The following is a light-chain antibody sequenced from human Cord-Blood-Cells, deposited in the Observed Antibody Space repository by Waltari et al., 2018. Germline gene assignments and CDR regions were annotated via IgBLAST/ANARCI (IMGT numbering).Light chain of an antibody. CDR3: QVWDSSSDHPV. V-gene: IGLV3-21*04. CDR2: YDS. CDR1: NIGSKS. J-gene: IGLJ3*02. Sequence: SYVLTQPPSVSVAPGKTARITCGGNNIGSKSVHWYQQKPGQAPVLVIYYDSDRPSGIPERFSGSNSGNTATLTISRVEAGDEADYYCQVWDSSSDHPVFGGWTKLTVL.